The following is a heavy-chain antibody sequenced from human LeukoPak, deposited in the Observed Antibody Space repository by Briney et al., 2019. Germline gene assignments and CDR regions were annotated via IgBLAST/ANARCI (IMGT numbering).Heavy chain of an antibody. D-gene: IGHD2/OR15-2a*01. CDR3: ARDGEQVLAHDF. V-gene: IGHV3-23*01. J-gene: IGHJ4*02. CDR2: ISGSGGST. Sequence: GGSLRLSCAASGFTFSSYAMSWVRQAPGKGLEWVSAISGSGGSTYYADSVKGRFTISRDNSKNTLYLQMNSLRAEDTGVYYCARDGEQVLAHDFWGQGTLVTVSS. CDR1: GFTFSSYA.